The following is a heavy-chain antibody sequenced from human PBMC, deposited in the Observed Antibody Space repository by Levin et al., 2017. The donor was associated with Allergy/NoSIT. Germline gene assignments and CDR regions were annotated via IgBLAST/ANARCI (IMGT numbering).Heavy chain of an antibody. CDR1: GYSFTSYW. V-gene: IGHV5-51*01. Sequence: KVSCKGSGYSFTSYWIGWVRQMPGKGLEWMGIIYPGDSDTRYSPSFQGQVTISADKSISTAYLQWSSLKASDTAMYYCARRGGDYKGWGAFDIWGQGTMVTVSS. CDR2: IYPGDSDT. CDR3: ARRGGDYKGWGAFDI. D-gene: IGHD4-17*01. J-gene: IGHJ3*02.